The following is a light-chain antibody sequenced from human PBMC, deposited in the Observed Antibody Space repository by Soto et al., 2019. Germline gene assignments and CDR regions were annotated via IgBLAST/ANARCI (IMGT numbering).Light chain of an antibody. CDR2: GAS. V-gene: IGKV3-20*01. CDR1: QSVSSSY. J-gene: IGKJ1*01. CDR3: QQYGSSLTWT. Sequence: EIVLTQSPGTLSLSPGERAPLSCRASQSVSSSYLAWYQQKPGQAPRLLIYGASSRATGIPDRFSGSGSGTDFTLTISGLEPEDFAVYYCQQYGSSLTWTFGQGTKWIS.